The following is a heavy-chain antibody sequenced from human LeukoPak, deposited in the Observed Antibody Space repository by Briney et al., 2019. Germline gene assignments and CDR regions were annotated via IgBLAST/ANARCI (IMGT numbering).Heavy chain of an antibody. D-gene: IGHD3-22*01. CDR2: IWYDGSNK. CDR3: ARDVEYYYDSSGYSRYFDY. J-gene: IGHJ4*02. V-gene: IGHV3-33*08. Sequence: GGSLRLSCAASGFTFSSYAMHWVRQAPGKGLEWVAVIWYDGSNKYYADSVKGRFTISRDNSKSTLYLQMNSLRAEDTAVYYCARDVEYYYDSSGYSRYFDYWGQGTLVTVSS. CDR1: GFTFSSYA.